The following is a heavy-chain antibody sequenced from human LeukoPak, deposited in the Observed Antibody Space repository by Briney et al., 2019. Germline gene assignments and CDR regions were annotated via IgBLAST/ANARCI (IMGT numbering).Heavy chain of an antibody. CDR3: ARAPFYGSGSFPDY. V-gene: IGHV3-72*01. Sequence: GSLRLSCAASGFSFSDHYMDWVRQAPGKGLEWVGRTRNKANSYTTEYAASVKGRFTISRDDSKNSLYLQMNSLNTEDTAVYYCARAPFYGSGSFPDYWGQGTLVTVSS. D-gene: IGHD3-10*01. CDR2: TRNKANSYTT. J-gene: IGHJ4*02. CDR1: GFSFSDHY.